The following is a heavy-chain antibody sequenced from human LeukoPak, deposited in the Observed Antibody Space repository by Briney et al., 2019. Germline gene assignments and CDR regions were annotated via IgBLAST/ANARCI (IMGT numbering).Heavy chain of an antibody. D-gene: IGHD2/OR15-2a*01. CDR2: IKSKTDGGTT. V-gene: IGHV3-15*01. CDR1: GFTFSSYG. Sequence: GRSLRLSCAASGFTFSSYGMHWVRQAPGKGLEWVGRIKSKTDGGTTDYAAPVKGRFTISRDDSKNTLYLQMNSLKTEDTAVYYCTTDPIPLYVPNDAFDIWGQGTMVTVSS. J-gene: IGHJ3*02. CDR3: TTDPIPLYVPNDAFDI.